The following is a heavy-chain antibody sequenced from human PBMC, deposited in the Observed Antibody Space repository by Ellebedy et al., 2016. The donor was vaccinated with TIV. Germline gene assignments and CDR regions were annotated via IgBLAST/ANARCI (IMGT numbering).Heavy chain of an antibody. Sequence: ASVKVSXXASGYTFTSYDINWVRQATGHGLEWMGWMNPNSGNTGYAQKFQGRVTMTRNTSISTAYMELSSLRSEDTAVYYCARGGEYDFWSGYYTHFDYWGQGTLVTVS. CDR1: GYTFTSYD. D-gene: IGHD3-3*01. CDR3: ARGGEYDFWSGYYTHFDY. J-gene: IGHJ4*02. V-gene: IGHV1-8*01. CDR2: MNPNSGNT.